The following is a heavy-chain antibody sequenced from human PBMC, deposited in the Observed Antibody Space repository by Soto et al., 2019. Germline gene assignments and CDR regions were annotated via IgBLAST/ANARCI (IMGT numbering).Heavy chain of an antibody. CDR3: ARNVASGGGSDCDY. Sequence: VSVQVSCTVSGYPFTSYGISWVRQAPGQGLAWMGWISPYNGNTNYAQILQGRVTMTTDTSTSTAYMELRSLRSDDTAVYYGARNVASGGGSDCDYWGQGPLVTVPS. CDR1: GYPFTSYG. D-gene: IGHD5-12*01. CDR2: ISPYNGNT. J-gene: IGHJ4*02. V-gene: IGHV1-18*04.